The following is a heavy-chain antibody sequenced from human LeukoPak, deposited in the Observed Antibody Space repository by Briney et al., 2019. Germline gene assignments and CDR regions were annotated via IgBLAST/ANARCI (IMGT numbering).Heavy chain of an antibody. CDR2: ISSNGGST. CDR1: GFTFSSYA. D-gene: IGHD5-18*01. V-gene: IGHV3-64*01. J-gene: IGHJ6*02. CDR3: ARDRVETAMGPQFRTYYYYGMDV. Sequence: PGGSLRLSCAASGFTFSSYAMHWVRQAPGKGLEYVSVISSNGGSTYYANSVKGRFNISRDNSKNTLYLQMHGLRVEDTAVYYCARDRVETAMGPQFRTYYYYGMDVWGQGTTVTVSS.